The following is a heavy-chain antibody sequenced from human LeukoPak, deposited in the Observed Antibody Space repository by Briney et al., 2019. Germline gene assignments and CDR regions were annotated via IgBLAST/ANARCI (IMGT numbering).Heavy chain of an antibody. CDR1: GFTFSTYN. Sequence: PGGSLRLSCAASGFTFSTYNMNWVRQAPGKGLEWVSAISGSGGSTYYADSVKGRFTISRDNSKNTLYLQMNSLRAEDTAVYYCAYSSSGSHLGLDYWGQGTLVTVSS. D-gene: IGHD1-26*01. V-gene: IGHV3-23*01. J-gene: IGHJ4*02. CDR3: AYSSSGSHLGLDY. CDR2: ISGSGGST.